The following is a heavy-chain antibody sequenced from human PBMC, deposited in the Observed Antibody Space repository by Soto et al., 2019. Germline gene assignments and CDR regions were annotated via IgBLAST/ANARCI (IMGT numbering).Heavy chain of an antibody. Sequence: SQTLSLTCAISGDSVSVNSATWTWIRQSPSRGLEWLGRTYYRSKWYNDYAISVKSRISINPDTSKNQFSLHLNSVTPEDTAVYYCAREGSGSICYYGMDVRGQGTTVTVSS. CDR1: GDSVSVNSAT. CDR2: TYYRSKWYN. V-gene: IGHV6-1*01. J-gene: IGHJ6*02. CDR3: AREGSGSICYYGMDV. D-gene: IGHD1-26*01.